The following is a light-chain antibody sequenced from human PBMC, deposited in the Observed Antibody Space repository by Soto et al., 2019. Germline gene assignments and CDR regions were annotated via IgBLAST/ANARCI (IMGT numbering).Light chain of an antibody. CDR2: DSS. CDR3: QQYHSYSQGT. CDR1: QSISSW. J-gene: IGKJ1*01. Sequence: DIQMTQSPSTLSASVGDRVTITCRASQSISSWLAWYQQKPGKAPKLLIYDSSSLESGVPSRFSGSGSGTEFYLTISRLQPDDFATDYCQQYHSYSQGTFGQGIKVEIK. V-gene: IGKV1-5*01.